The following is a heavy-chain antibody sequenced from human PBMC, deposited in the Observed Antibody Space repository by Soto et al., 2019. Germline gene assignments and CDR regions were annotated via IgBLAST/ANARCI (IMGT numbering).Heavy chain of an antibody. CDR3: ARGWFGPDV. D-gene: IGHD3-10*01. CDR2: IDNAGTDS. Sequence: GGSLRLSCAASGFTLSGRWMHWVRQAPGKGLVWVSGIDNAGTDSTYADSVKGRFTSSRDNAKNMLYLQMNSLRVEDTAVYYCARGWFGPDVWGKGTTVTVSS. J-gene: IGHJ6*04. V-gene: IGHV3-74*01. CDR1: GFTLSGRW.